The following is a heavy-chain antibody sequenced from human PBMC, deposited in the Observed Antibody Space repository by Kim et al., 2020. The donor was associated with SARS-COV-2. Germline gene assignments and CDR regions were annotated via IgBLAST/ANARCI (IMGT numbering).Heavy chain of an antibody. CDR1: GGSFSGYY. Sequence: SETLSLTCAVYGGSFSGYYWSWIRQPPGKGLEWIGEINHSGSTNYNPSLKSRVTISVDTSKNQFSLKLSSVTAADTAVYYCARNLKYGDAPLSHYYGMDV. CDR2: INHSGST. D-gene: IGHD4-17*01. J-gene: IGHJ6*01. CDR3: ARNLKYGDAPLSHYYGMDV. V-gene: IGHV4-34*01.